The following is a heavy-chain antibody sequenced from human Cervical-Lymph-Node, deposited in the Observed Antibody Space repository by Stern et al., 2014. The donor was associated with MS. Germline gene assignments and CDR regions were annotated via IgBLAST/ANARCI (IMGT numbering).Heavy chain of an antibody. J-gene: IGHJ5*02. CDR1: CSTFITYC. V-gene: IGHV5-51*01. CDR3: ARRGFCIDGRCYAEGWFAP. D-gene: IGHD2-8*01. CDR2: ISPGASEI. Sequence: EVQLVESEAEVTQPGESLKLSCKASCSTFITYCIRLVRPVPVQVLSWMGIISPGASEIRYSTYFQGQVTISADKSINTAYLQWSSLKASDTGMYYCARRGFCIDGRCYAEGWFAPWGQGTLVTVSS.